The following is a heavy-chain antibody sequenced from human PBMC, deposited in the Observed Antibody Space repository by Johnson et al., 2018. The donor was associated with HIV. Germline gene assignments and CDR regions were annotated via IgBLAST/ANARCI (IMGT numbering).Heavy chain of an antibody. V-gene: IGHV3-30-3*01. CDR3: ARDFKDSSSWYGAFDI. CDR1: GFTFSSYA. J-gene: IGHJ3*02. Sequence: QVQLVESGGGLVQPGRSLRLSCAASGFTFSSYAMHWVRPATGKGLEWVAVISYDGSNKYYDDSVKGRFTISRDNSKNPLYLQMNSLRAEDTAVYYCARDFKDSSSWYGAFDIWGQGTRVTISS. CDR2: ISYDGSNK. D-gene: IGHD6-13*01.